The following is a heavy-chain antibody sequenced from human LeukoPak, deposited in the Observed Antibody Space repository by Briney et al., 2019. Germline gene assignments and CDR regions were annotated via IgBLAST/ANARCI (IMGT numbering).Heavy chain of an antibody. D-gene: IGHD1-1*01. CDR3: ARSPTRRCDY. V-gene: IGHV3-7*01. Sequence: PGGSLRLSCAASGFTFTDYWMSWVRQAPGKGLEWVADINQDGIETYYVDSVKGRFTISRDNAKNSLYLQMNSLRAEDTAIYYCARSPTRRCDYWGQGTLVAVSS. J-gene: IGHJ4*02. CDR1: GFTFTDYW. CDR2: INQDGIET.